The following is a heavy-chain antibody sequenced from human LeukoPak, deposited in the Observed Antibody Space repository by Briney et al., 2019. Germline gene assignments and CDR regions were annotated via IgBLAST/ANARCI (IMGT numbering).Heavy chain of an antibody. J-gene: IGHJ4*02. V-gene: IGHV5-51*01. CDR2: IYPGDSDT. CDR3: AGKVQLDRAYFDY. CDR1: GYSFTTYW. D-gene: IGHD1-1*01. Sequence: GESLKIPCKGSGYSFTTYWIAWVRQMPGKGLEWMGIIYPGDSDTRYSPSFQGQVTISVDKSISTAYLQWSSLKASDTAIYYCAGKVQLDRAYFDYWGQGTLVTVPS.